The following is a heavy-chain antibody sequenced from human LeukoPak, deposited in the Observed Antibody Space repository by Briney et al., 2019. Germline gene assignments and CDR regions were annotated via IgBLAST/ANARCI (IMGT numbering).Heavy chain of an antibody. V-gene: IGHV3-21*01. D-gene: IGHD3-16*01. CDR3: AKNGGPHGMDV. J-gene: IGHJ6*02. CDR1: GFTFSGYS. CDR2: ISSSSSYI. Sequence: GGSLRLSCAASGFTFSGYSMNWVRQAPGKGLEWVSSISSSSSYIYYADSLQGRFTISRDNAKNSLHLQMNSLRVEDTAVYYCAKNGGPHGMDVWGQGTTVTVSS.